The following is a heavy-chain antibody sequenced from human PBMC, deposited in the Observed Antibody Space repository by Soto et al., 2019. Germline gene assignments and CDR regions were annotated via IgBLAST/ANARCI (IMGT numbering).Heavy chain of an antibody. Sequence: GGSLRLSCAASGFTFSNAWMSWVRQAPWKGLGWVGRIKSKTDGGTTDYAAPVKGRFTISRDDSKNTLYLQMNSLKTEDTAVYYCPTAYGSGTLYFDYWGQGTLVTVSS. CDR2: IKSKTDGGTT. J-gene: IGHJ4*02. CDR1: GFTFSNAW. CDR3: PTAYGSGTLYFDY. V-gene: IGHV3-15*01. D-gene: IGHD3-10*01.